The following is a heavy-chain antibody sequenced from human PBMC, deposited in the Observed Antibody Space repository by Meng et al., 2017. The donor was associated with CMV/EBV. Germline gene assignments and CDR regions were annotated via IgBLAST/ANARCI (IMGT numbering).Heavy chain of an antibody. CDR1: GGSISSYY. Sequence: LRLSCTVSGGSISSYYWSWIRQPPGKGLEWIGYIYYSGSTNYNPSLKSRVTISVDTSKNQFSLKLSSVTAADTAVYYCARIGQYYDFWSGYYPYWYFDLWGRGTLVTVSS. D-gene: IGHD3-3*01. CDR3: ARIGQYYDFWSGYYPYWYFDL. CDR2: IYYSGST. V-gene: IGHV4-59*01. J-gene: IGHJ2*01.